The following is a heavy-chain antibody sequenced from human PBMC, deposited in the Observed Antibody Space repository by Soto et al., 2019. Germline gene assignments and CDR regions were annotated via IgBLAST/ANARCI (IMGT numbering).Heavy chain of an antibody. D-gene: IGHD6-6*01. CDR2: ISGSGGST. J-gene: IGHJ4*02. V-gene: IGHV3-23*01. CDR3: AKGGTRRQLVLVY. CDR1: GFTFSSYA. Sequence: GGSLRLSCAASGFTFSSYAMSWVRQAPGKGLEWVSAISGSGGSTYYADSVKGRFTISRDNSKNTLYLQMNSRRAEDTAVYYCAKGGTRRQLVLVYWGQGTLVTVSS.